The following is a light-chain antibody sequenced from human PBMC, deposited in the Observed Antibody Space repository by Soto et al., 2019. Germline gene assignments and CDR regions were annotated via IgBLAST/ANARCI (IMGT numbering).Light chain of an antibody. J-gene: IGLJ3*02. CDR1: RSNIGSNS. V-gene: IGLV1-44*01. CDR3: AVWDDGLDAWM. CDR2: VSN. Sequence: QSVLTQSPSASGTPGQRVTMSCSGSRSNIGSNSVSWYQQLPGTVPKLLIYVSNKRPLGVLDRFSGSKSGTSASLAISRLQSEDEAHYYCAVWDDGLDAWMFGGGTKVTVL.